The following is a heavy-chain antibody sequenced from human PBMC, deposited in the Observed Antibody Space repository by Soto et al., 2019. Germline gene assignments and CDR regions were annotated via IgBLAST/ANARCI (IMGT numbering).Heavy chain of an antibody. J-gene: IGHJ4*02. CDR2: ISYDGSNK. CDR1: GFTFSSYG. V-gene: IGHV3-30*18. D-gene: IGHD3-10*01. Sequence: GGSLRLSCAASGFTFSSYGMHWVRQAPGKGLEWVAVISYDGSNKYYADSVKGRFTISRDNSKNTLYLQMNSLRAEDTAVYYCAKEGRYYGSGSYSRYYFDYWGQGTLVTVSS. CDR3: AKEGRYYGSGSYSRYYFDY.